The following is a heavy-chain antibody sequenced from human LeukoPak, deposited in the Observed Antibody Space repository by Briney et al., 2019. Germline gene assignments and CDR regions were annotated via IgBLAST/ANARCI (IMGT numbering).Heavy chain of an antibody. J-gene: IGHJ4*02. CDR3: SSGNFFDY. CDR2: IKQDGSLK. Sequence: GGSLRLSCAASGFTFSNYWMTWVRQAPGKGLEWVANIKQDGSLKQYVDSVKGRFTISRDNINNSLYLQMNSLRAEDTAVYYCSSGNFFDYWGQGTLVTVSS. D-gene: IGHD1-26*01. CDR1: GFTFSNYW. V-gene: IGHV3-7*05.